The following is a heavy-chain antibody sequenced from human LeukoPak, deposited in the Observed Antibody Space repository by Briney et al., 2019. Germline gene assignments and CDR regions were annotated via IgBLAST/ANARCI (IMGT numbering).Heavy chain of an antibody. CDR1: GYTFTGYY. D-gene: IGHD6-13*01. V-gene: IGHV1-8*03. J-gene: IGHJ6*03. CDR3: ARGGYSSSWGKNYYMDV. CDR2: MNPNSGNT. Sequence: ASVKVSCKASGYTFTGYYMHWVRQAPGQGLEWMGWMNPNSGNTGYAQKFQGRVTITRNTSISTAYMELSSLRSEDTAVYYCARGGYSSSWGKNYYMDVWGKGTTVTISS.